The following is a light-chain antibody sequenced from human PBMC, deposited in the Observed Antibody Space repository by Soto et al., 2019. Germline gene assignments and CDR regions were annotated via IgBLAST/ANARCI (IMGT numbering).Light chain of an antibody. V-gene: IGKV1-39*01. CDR1: QTIDTY. Sequence: DIQMTQSPSSLSASVGDRVTITCRASQTIDTYLNWYQQNPGKAPKLLIYAASTLQNGVTSRFSGSGSGTDFTLTISSLQPEDFATYYCQQSTGIPYTFGQGTKLDLK. CDR3: QQSTGIPYT. CDR2: AAS. J-gene: IGKJ2*01.